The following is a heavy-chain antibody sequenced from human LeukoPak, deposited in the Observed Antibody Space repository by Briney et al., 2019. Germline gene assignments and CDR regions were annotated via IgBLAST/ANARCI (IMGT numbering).Heavy chain of an antibody. CDR1: GFTFSSYG. Sequence: GGSLRLSCAASGFTFSSYGMHWVRQAPGKGLEWVAVISYDGSNKYYADSVKGRFTISRDNSKNTLYLQMNSLRAEDTAVYYCTKAGEHWGQGTLVTVSS. CDR2: ISYDGSNK. V-gene: IGHV3-30*18. D-gene: IGHD1-26*01. J-gene: IGHJ4*02. CDR3: TKAGEH.